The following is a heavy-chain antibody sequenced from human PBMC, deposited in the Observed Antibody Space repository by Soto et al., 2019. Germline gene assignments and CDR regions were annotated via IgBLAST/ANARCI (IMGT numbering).Heavy chain of an antibody. Sequence: GGSLGLSGAASGFPVSNNFMTWVRQAPGKGLEWVSVIYSGGSTYYADSVKGRFTISRDNSENTLHLQMDSLRAEDTAVYYCAKGVAHNDNYIPFQYWGRGTLVTVSS. CDR3: AKGVAHNDNYIPFQY. J-gene: IGHJ4*02. D-gene: IGHD3-16*01. CDR2: IYSGGST. V-gene: IGHV3-53*01. CDR1: GFPVSNNF.